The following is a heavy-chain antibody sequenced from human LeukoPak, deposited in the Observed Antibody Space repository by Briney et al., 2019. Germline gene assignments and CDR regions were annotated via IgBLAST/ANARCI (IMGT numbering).Heavy chain of an antibody. J-gene: IGHJ4*02. CDR2: INSDGTST. V-gene: IGHV3-74*01. Sequence: WVSRINSDGTSTSYADSVKGRFTISSDNAENTLYLQMNSLRAEDTAVYYCARGASGYSYGWGQGTLVTVSS. CDR3: ARGASGYSYG. D-gene: IGHD5-18*01.